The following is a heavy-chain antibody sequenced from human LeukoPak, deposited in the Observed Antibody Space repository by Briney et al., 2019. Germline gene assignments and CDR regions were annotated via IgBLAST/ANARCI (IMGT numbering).Heavy chain of an antibody. J-gene: IGHJ3*02. CDR1: GYSFTSYW. CDR2: IYPGESDT. D-gene: IGHD3-10*01. V-gene: IGHV5-51*01. CDR3: ARHHRSNDAFDI. Sequence: GESLKISCKGSGYSFTSYWIGWVRRMPGKGLEGMGIIYPGESDTRYSPSFQGQVTISAGKSISTAYLQWSSLKASDTAMYYCARHHRSNDAFDIWGQGTMVTVSS.